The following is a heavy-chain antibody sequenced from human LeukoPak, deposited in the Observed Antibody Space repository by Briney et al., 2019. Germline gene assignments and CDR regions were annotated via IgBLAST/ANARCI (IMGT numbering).Heavy chain of an antibody. CDR1: GYSFTTYW. CDR2: IYPGDSDT. J-gene: IGHJ4*02. CDR3: ARLGSSGSYYSTSDY. V-gene: IGHV5-51*01. D-gene: IGHD1-26*01. Sequence: GESLQISCKGSGYSFTTYWIGWVRQMPGKGLEWMGIIYPGDSDTRYSPSFQGQVTISADKSINTAYLQWSSLKASDTAMYYCARLGSSGSYYSTSDYWGQGTLVTVSS.